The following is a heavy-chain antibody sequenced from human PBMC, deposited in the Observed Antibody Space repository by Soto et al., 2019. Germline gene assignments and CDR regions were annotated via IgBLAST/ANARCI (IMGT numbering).Heavy chain of an antibody. CDR3: ARDKRYCINGVCYSRVEDYYGMDV. CDR1: GFTFSNYW. J-gene: IGHJ6*02. V-gene: IGHV3-7*05. CDR2: IKQDGSEK. Sequence: GGSLRLSCAASGFTFSNYWMSWVRQAPGKGLEWVANIKQDGSEKYYVDSVKGRFTISRANAKNSLYLQMNSLRAEDTAVSYCARDKRYCINGVCYSRVEDYYGMDVWGQGTTVTVSS. D-gene: IGHD2-8*01.